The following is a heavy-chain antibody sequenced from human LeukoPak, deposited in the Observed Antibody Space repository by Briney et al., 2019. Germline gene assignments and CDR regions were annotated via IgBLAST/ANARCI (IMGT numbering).Heavy chain of an antibody. CDR3: AKSGGYTSGWYPH. Sequence: GGSLRLSCAASGFTFSSIAMSWVRQAPDKGLEWVSTISGSGGGTYYADSVKGRFTISRDDSKNTLYLQMNSLTAEDTAVYYCAKSGGYTSGWYPHWGQGTLVTVSS. J-gene: IGHJ4*02. D-gene: IGHD6-19*01. CDR1: GFTFSSIA. CDR2: ISGSGGGT. V-gene: IGHV3-23*01.